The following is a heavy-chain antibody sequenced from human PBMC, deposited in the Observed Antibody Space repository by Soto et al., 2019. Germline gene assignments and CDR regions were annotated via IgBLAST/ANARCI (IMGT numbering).Heavy chain of an antibody. V-gene: IGHV4-61*01. CDR1: GGSVSSGSYY. J-gene: IGHJ4*02. CDR3: ARGNAVATIIFDY. Sequence: SETLSLTCTVSGGSVSSGSYYWSWIRQPPGKGLEWIGYIYYSGSTNYNPSLKSRVTISVDTSKNQFSLKLSSVTAADTAVYYCARGNAVATIIFDYWGQGTLVTVSS. D-gene: IGHD5-12*01. CDR2: IYYSGST.